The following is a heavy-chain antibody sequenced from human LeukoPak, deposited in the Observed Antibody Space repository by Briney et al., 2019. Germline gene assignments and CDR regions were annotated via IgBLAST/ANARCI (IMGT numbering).Heavy chain of an antibody. J-gene: IGHJ4*02. CDR2: IYTSGST. Sequence: SETLSLTCTVSGGSISSYYWSWIRQPAGKGLEWIGRIYTSGSTNYNPSLKSRLTTSVDTSKNQFSLKLSSVTAADTAVYYCARDGSSWSLDYWGQGTLVTVSS. CDR1: GGSISSYY. D-gene: IGHD6-13*01. CDR3: ARDGSSWSLDY. V-gene: IGHV4-4*07.